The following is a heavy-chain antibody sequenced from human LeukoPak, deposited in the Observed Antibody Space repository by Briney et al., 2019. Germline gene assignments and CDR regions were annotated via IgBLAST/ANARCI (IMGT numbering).Heavy chain of an antibody. Sequence: GGSLRLSCAASGFTFSSYAMHWVRQAPGKGLEWVAIISYDGSNKYYADSVKGRFTISRDNSKHTLYLQMNSLRAEDTAVYYCAREIIAVAESGAWGQGTLVTVSS. D-gene: IGHD6-19*01. CDR3: AREIIAVAESGA. V-gene: IGHV3-30-3*01. CDR1: GFTFSSYA. CDR2: ISYDGSNK. J-gene: IGHJ5*02.